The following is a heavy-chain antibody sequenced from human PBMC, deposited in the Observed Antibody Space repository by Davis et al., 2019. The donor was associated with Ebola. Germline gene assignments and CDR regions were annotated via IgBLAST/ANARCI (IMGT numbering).Heavy chain of an antibody. Sequence: GESLKISCAASGFTFSSYAMHWVRQAPGKGLEWVAVISYDGSNKYYADSVKGRFTISRDNAKNSLYLQMNSLRAEDTAVYYCARLPHSGYGSFDYWGQGTLVTVSS. CDR2: ISYDGSNK. CDR1: GFTFSSYA. V-gene: IGHV3-30-3*01. J-gene: IGHJ4*02. D-gene: IGHD5-12*01. CDR3: ARLPHSGYGSFDY.